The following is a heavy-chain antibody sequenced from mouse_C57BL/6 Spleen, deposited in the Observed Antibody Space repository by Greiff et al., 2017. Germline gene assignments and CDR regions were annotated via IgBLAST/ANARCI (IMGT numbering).Heavy chain of an antibody. D-gene: IGHD2-1*01. CDR2: IRSKSNNYAT. J-gene: IGHJ1*03. CDR1: GFSFNTYA. Sequence: VQLKESGGGLVQPKGSLKLSCAASGFSFNTYAMNWVRQAPGKGLEWVARIRSKSNNYATYYADSVKDRFTISRDDSESMLYLQMNNLKTEDTAMYYCVRQNGNYWYFDVWGTGTTVTVSS. V-gene: IGHV10-1*01. CDR3: VRQNGNYWYFDV.